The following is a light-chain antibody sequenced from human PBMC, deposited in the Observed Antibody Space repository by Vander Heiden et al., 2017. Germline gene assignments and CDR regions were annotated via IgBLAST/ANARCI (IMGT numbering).Light chain of an antibody. Sequence: QSALTHPPSASGSPGLSVTIPCTGTSSDVGGYNYVSWYKQNPGKAPQLMVYEVTKRPSEVPDRFSGSKSGNTAYLTVSGLQAEDEADYYCSSYGGSNNLLFGGGTKLTVL. CDR3: SSYGGSNNLL. CDR2: EVT. V-gene: IGLV2-8*01. CDR1: SSDVGGYNY. J-gene: IGLJ2*01.